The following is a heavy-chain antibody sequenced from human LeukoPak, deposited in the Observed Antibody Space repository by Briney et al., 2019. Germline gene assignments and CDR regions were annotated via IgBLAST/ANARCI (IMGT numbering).Heavy chain of an antibody. V-gene: IGHV4-39*07. J-gene: IGHJ4*02. Sequence: SSETLSLTCTVSGGSISSSSYYWGWIRQPPGKGLEWIGSIYYSGSTYYNPSLKSRVTISVDTSKNQFSLKLSSVTAADTAMYYCARLFYYGSGSSTLDYWGQGTLVTVSS. CDR2: IYYSGST. D-gene: IGHD3-10*01. CDR1: GGSISSSSYY. CDR3: ARLFYYGSGSSTLDY.